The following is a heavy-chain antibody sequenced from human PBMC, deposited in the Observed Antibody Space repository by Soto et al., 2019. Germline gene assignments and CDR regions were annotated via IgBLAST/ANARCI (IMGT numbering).Heavy chain of an antibody. Sequence: GGSLRLSCAASGFTFSSYGMHWVRQAPGKGLEWVAVIWYDGSNKYYADSVKGRFTISRDNSKNTLYLQMNSLRAEDTAVYYCARVYTPANYGMDVWGQGTTVTVSS. V-gene: IGHV3-33*01. CDR2: IWYDGSNK. CDR3: ARVYTPANYGMDV. J-gene: IGHJ6*02. CDR1: GFTFSSYG. D-gene: IGHD2-15*01.